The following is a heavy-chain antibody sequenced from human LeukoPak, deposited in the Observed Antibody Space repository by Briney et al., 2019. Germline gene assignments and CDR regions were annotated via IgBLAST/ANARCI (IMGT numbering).Heavy chain of an antibody. D-gene: IGHD1-26*01. CDR3: ARDIGSYYFPYYFDY. Sequence: GGSLRLSCTASGFDFKNYAMHWVRQAPGKGLEWVSVISHTGSNAYYADSVKGRFAISRDNSKNTLYLQMNSLRAEDTAVYYCARDIGSYYFPYYFDYWGQGTLVTVSS. J-gene: IGHJ4*02. V-gene: IGHV3-30*09. CDR1: GFDFKNYA. CDR2: ISHTGSNA.